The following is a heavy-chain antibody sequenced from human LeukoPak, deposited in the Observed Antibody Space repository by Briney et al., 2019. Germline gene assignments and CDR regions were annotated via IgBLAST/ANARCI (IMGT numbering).Heavy chain of an antibody. V-gene: IGHV4-4*02. CDR1: IGSISSSKW. CDR2: IYLYGTT. D-gene: IGHD1-14*01. CDR3: ARLRKTESDY. Sequence: SETLSLTCCVSIGSISSSKWWSWVRQSPVKGLEWIGEIYLYGTTNYNPSFTSRVTMSVDRSRNQFSLKLSSVTAADTAVYYCARLRKTESDYWGQGTLVTVSS. J-gene: IGHJ4*02.